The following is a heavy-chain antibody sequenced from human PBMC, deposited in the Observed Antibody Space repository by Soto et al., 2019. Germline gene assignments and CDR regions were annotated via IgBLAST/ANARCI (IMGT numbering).Heavy chain of an antibody. J-gene: IGHJ4*02. D-gene: IGHD2-2*01. CDR1: GFTFDTYG. Sequence: QVQLVEPGGGVVQPGRSLRLSCAASGFTFDTYGMHWVRQAPGKGLEWVAVISYDGSNRYYADSVKGRFTISRDNSKNTLYLQMNSLRSEDTAVYYCAKDHIVAAAPDYWGQGTLVTVSS. V-gene: IGHV3-30*18. CDR2: ISYDGSNR. CDR3: AKDHIVAAAPDY.